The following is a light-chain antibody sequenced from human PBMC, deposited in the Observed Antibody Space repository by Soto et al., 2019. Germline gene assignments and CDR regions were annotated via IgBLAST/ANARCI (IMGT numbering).Light chain of an antibody. CDR2: GAS. CDR3: QQYDKWPTWT. Sequence: EIVMTQSPATLSVSAGERATLSCRVSQSVSGNLAWYQQKPGQAPRLLLYGASTRATGIPARFSGSGSGTDFTLTISSLQSEDFAVYYCQQYDKWPTWTFGQGTKVDIK. J-gene: IGKJ1*01. CDR1: QSVSGN. V-gene: IGKV3-15*01.